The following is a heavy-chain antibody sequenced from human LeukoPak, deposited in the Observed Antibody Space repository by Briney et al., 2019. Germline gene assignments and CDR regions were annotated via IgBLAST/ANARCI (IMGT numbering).Heavy chain of an antibody. CDR2: IYYSGST. Sequence: PSETLSLTCTVSGASISNYYWSWIRQPPGKGLEWIGYIYYSGSTNYNPSLKSRVTISVDTSKNQFSLKLSSVTAADTAVYYCARKAQDSSSWFYWGQGTLVTVSS. V-gene: IGHV4-59*12. J-gene: IGHJ4*02. CDR3: ARKAQDSSSWFY. CDR1: GASISNYY. D-gene: IGHD6-13*01.